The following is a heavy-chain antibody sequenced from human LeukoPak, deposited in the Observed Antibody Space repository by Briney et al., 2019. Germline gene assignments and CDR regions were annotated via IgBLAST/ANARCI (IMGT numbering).Heavy chain of an antibody. CDR2: IRYDGTNK. CDR3: ATKSDYRGGY. CDR1: GFTFSTYG. Sequence: GGSLRLSCAASGFTFSTYGTHWVRQAPGKGLEWVAFIRYDGTNKHYADSVQGRFTISRDNSKNTLYLQMNSLRAEDTAVYYCATKSDYRGGYSGQGTLVAVSS. D-gene: IGHD4-11*01. V-gene: IGHV3-30*02. J-gene: IGHJ4*02.